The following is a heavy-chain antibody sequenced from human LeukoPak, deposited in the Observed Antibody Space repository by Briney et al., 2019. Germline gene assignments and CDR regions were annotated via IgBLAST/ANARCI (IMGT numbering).Heavy chain of an antibody. CDR1: GFTFSSYS. CDR2: ISSSSSYI. J-gene: IGHJ4*02. V-gene: IGHV3-21*01. CDR3: ARDLKGHYCSGGSCYRPYYFDY. Sequence: PGGSLRLSCAASGFTFSSYSMNWVRQAPGKGLEWVSSISSSSSYIYYADSVKGRFTISRDNAKNSLYLQMSSLRAEDTAVYYCARDLKGHYCSGGSCYRPYYFDYWGQGTLVTVSS. D-gene: IGHD2-15*01.